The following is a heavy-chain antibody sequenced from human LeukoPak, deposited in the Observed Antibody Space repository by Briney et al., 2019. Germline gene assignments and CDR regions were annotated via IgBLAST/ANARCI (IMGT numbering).Heavy chain of an antibody. J-gene: IGHJ4*02. CDR1: GFTFSSYW. CDR2: INSDGSST. D-gene: IGHD1-26*01. Sequence: GGSLRLSCAASGFTFSSYWMHWVHQAPGKGLVWVSRINSDGSSTSYADSVKGRFTISRDNAKNTLYLQMNSLRAEDTAVYYCARQWELSGYDYWGQGTLVTVSS. CDR3: ARQWELSGYDY. V-gene: IGHV3-74*01.